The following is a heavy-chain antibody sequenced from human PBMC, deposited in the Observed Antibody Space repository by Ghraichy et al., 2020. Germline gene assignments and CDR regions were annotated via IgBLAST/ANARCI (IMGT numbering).Heavy chain of an antibody. J-gene: IGHJ4*02. Sequence: LSLTCAASGFTFDDYGMSWVRQAPGKGLEWVSGINWNGGSTGYADSVKGRFTISRDNAKNSLYLQMNSLRAEDTALYHCARFSVVGYYFDYWGQGTLVTVSS. D-gene: IGHD3-10*01. CDR1: GFTFDDYG. CDR3: ARFSVVGYYFDY. CDR2: INWNGGST. V-gene: IGHV3-20*01.